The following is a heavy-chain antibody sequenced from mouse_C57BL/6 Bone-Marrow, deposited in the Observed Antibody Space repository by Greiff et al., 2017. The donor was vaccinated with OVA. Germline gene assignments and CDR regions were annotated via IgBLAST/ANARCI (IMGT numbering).Heavy chain of an antibody. CDR3: ARSRAMGTTTYCDIDV. D-gene: IGHD2-1*01. CDR1: GFNITDYY. Sequence: VQLKQSGAELVKPGASVTLSCTASGFNITDYYMPWVKQRTEHGLEWIGRIDPEAGATKYAPKFQGQATITADTSSNTAYLQLSMLTSENTAVYYCARSRAMGTTTYCDIDVWGTGTTVTVSS. CDR2: IDPEAGAT. J-gene: IGHJ1*03. V-gene: IGHV14-2*01.